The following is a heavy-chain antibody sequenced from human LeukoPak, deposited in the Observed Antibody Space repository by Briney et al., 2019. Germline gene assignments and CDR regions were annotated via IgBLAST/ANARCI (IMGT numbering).Heavy chain of an antibody. Sequence: SETLSLTCAVYGGSFSGYYWSWIRQPPGKGLEWIGEINHSGSTNYNPSLKSRVTISVDTSENQFSLKLSSVTAADTAVYYCAINYGSGSYSSFDYWGQGTLVTVSS. V-gene: IGHV4-34*01. CDR1: GGSFSGYY. CDR2: INHSGST. J-gene: IGHJ4*02. D-gene: IGHD3-10*01. CDR3: AINYGSGSYSSFDY.